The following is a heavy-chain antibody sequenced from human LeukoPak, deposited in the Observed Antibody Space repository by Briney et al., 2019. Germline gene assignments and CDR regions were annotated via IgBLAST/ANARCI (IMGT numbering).Heavy chain of an antibody. J-gene: IGHJ4*02. CDR3: ARDGYTASYYSLHF. CDR1: GGSISSYY. V-gene: IGHV4-4*07. CDR2: IYTTGAT. D-gene: IGHD1-26*01. Sequence: KSSETLSLTCTVSGGSISSYYWSWIRQPAGKGLEWIGRIYTTGATHYNPSLNSRVTMSIDTSKNQFSLKLRSVTAADTAVYYCARDGYTASYYSLHFWGQGILVTVSS.